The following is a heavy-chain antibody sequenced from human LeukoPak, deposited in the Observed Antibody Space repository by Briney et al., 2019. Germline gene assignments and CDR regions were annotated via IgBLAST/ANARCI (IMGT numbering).Heavy chain of an antibody. J-gene: IGHJ4*02. V-gene: IGHV4-39*07. D-gene: IGHD6-6*01. CDR3: ATEIQNIAGRVY. CDR1: GGSIRSSNNY. Sequence: PSETLSLTCTVSGGSIRSSNNYWGWIRQPPGKGLEWIGSIYYSGSTYYNPSLKSRVSISVDTSKNQFSLHLSSVTAADTAVYYCATEIQNIAGRVYWGQGTLVTVSS. CDR2: IYYSGST.